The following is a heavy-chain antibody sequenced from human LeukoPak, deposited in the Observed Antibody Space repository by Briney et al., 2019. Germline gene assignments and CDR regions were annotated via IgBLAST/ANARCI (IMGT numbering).Heavy chain of an antibody. Sequence: GGSLRLSCAASGFTFSSYAMSWVRQAPGKGLEWVSAISGSGGSTYYADSVKGRFTISRDNSKNTLYLQMNSLRAEDTAVYYCAKPLSHPRWLQSQYYFDYWGQGTLVTVSS. V-gene: IGHV3-23*01. CDR1: GFTFSSYA. CDR3: AKPLSHPRWLQSQYYFDY. CDR2: ISGSGGST. J-gene: IGHJ4*02. D-gene: IGHD5-24*01.